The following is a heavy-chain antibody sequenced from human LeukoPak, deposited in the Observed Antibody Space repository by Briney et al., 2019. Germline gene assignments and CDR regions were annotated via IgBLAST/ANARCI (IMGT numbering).Heavy chain of an antibody. CDR2: IYHNGIT. Sequence: PSETLSLTCTASGDSISPYYWNWIRQPPGKGLEWIGYIYHNGITNYNPSLKSRVTISVDTSKNQFSLKLSSVTAADTAVYYCARFGNTWWFDYWGQGILVTVSS. D-gene: IGHD2-8*02. V-gene: IGHV4-59*01. J-gene: IGHJ4*02. CDR3: ARFGNTWWFDY. CDR1: GDSISPYY.